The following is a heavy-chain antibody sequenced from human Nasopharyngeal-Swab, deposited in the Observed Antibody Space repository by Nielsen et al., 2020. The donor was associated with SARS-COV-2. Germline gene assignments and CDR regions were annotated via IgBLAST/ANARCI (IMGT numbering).Heavy chain of an antibody. CDR2: INPSGGST. D-gene: IGHD3-22*01. J-gene: IGHJ4*02. Sequence: ASVKVSCKASGYTFTSYYMHWVRQAPGQGLEWMGIINPSGGSTSYAQKFQGRVTMTRDTSTSTVYMELSSLRSEDTAVYYCARAWYYYDSSGYETEYYFDYRGQGTLVTVSS. V-gene: IGHV1-46*01. CDR3: ARAWYYYDSSGYETEYYFDY. CDR1: GYTFTSYY.